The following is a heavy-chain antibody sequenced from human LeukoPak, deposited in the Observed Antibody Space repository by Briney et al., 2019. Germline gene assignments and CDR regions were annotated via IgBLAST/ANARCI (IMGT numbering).Heavy chain of an antibody. Sequence: SETLSLTCTVSGGSISRHTWSCIRHPPRKGLWCGGDNSYSGSTNYNPPPKGRVTISVDTSKNQCSLKLSSVTAADTAVYYCARVKSGVEMATIEDYYFDYWGQGTLVTVSS. CDR1: GGSISRHT. V-gene: IGHV4-59*11. CDR3: ARVKSGVEMATIEDYYFDY. CDR2: NSYSGST. J-gene: IGHJ4*02. D-gene: IGHD5-24*01.